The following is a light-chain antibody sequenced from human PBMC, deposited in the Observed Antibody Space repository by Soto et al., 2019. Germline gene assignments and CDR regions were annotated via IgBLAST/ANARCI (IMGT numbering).Light chain of an antibody. Sequence: DIQLTQSPSFLSASVGDRVTISCRASQGISDYLAWYKQKPGKAPKLLIYGASTLQSGVPSRFSGSASGTEFTLTISSLQPEDFATFCQQFNAYPLTFGGGTKLEIK. CDR1: QGISDY. J-gene: IGKJ4*01. CDR2: GAS. V-gene: IGKV1-9*01. CDR3: QQFNAYPLT.